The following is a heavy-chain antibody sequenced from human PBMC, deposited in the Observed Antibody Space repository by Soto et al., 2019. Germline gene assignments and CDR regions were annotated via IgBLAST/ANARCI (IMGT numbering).Heavy chain of an antibody. CDR3: ARELGFYSSSSGSGMDV. CDR2: IIPIFGTA. J-gene: IGHJ6*02. Sequence: AAVKFSCKAFGYTFTTNDINGVRQAPGQGLEWLGGIIPIFGTANYAQKVQGRVTITADESTSTAYMDLSSLRSEDTAVYYCARELGFYSSSSGSGMDVWGQGTTVTVSS. V-gene: IGHV1-69*13. CDR1: GYTFTTND. D-gene: IGHD6-6*01.